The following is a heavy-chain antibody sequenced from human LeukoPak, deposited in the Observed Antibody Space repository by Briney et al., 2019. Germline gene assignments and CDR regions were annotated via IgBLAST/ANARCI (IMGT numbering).Heavy chain of an antibody. D-gene: IGHD6-13*01. CDR2: IKQYDSEE. CDR3: ARYSASWYSLSLMYFDH. CDR1: GFTFSSYW. V-gene: IGHV3-7*01. J-gene: IGHJ4*02. Sequence: AGSLRLSCAASGFTFSSYWMSWVRQAPAKGLEWVANIKQYDSEEKYVDSVMSRFTISRDNTKNSLYLQMNSLRAVDPAMYYCARYSASWYSLSLMYFDHWGQGTLVTVSS.